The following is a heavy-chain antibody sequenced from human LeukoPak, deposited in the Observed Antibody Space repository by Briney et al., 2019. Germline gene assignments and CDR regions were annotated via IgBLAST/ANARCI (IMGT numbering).Heavy chain of an antibody. Sequence: SQTLSLTCAVSGGSISSGGYSWSWIRQPPGKGLEWIGYIYHSGSTYYNPSLKSRVTISVDRSKNQFSLKLSSVTAADTAVYYCASTLGYCSSTSWSFDYWGQGTLVTVSS. CDR3: ASTLGYCSSTSWSFDY. CDR1: GGSISSGGYS. V-gene: IGHV4-30-2*01. J-gene: IGHJ4*02. CDR2: IYHSGST. D-gene: IGHD2-2*01.